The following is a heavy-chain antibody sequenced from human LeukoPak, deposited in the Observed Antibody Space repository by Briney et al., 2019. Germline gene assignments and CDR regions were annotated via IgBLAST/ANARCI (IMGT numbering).Heavy chain of an antibody. J-gene: IGHJ4*02. V-gene: IGHV3-23*01. D-gene: IGHD3-22*01. CDR3: AKENPYYYDSSGSPLFDY. CDR2: ISGSGGST. Sequence: GGSLRLSCAASGFTFSSYAMSWVRQAPGKGLEWVSAISGSGGSTYYADSVKGRFAISRDNSKNTLYLQMNSLRAEDTAVYYCAKENPYYYDSSGSPLFDYWGQGTLVTVSS. CDR1: GFTFSSYA.